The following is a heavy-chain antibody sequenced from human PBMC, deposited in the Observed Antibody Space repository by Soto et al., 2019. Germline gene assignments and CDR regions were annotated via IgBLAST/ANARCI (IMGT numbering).Heavy chain of an antibody. V-gene: IGHV4-4*02. J-gene: IGHJ6*02. D-gene: IGHD6-19*01. Sequence: QVQLHESGPGLVQPSGTLSLTCSVSGDLIGADKWWSWVRQSPGKRPEWIGEIFHTGSTNYNPSLKRRITISIDNSKHQFSLKMSSVTAAETAVNYWATSRQWPPRLGMDVWGHGTTVIVSS. CDR2: IFHTGST. CDR1: GDLIGADKW. CDR3: ATSRQWPPRLGMDV.